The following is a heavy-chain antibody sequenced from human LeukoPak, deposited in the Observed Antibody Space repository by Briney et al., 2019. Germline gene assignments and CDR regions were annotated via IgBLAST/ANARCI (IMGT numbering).Heavy chain of an antibody. CDR2: LYYSGST. Sequence: SETLSLTCTVSGGSISSSSYHWGWIRLPPGKGLEWIGNLYYSGSTYYNPSLKSRVTISVDRSKNQFSLKLNSVTAADTAVYYCARRHDGEFDYWGQGTLVTVSS. CDR3: ARRHDGEFDY. J-gene: IGHJ4*02. D-gene: IGHD3-10*01. CDR1: GGSISSSSYH. V-gene: IGHV4-39*01.